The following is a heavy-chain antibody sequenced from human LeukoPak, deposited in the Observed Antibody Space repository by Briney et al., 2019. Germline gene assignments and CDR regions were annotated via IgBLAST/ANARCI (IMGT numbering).Heavy chain of an antibody. CDR1: GFTLTIYD. V-gene: IGHV1-8*01. D-gene: IGHD1-26*01. Sequence: ASVKVSCKTSGFTLTIYDINWVRQAPGQGLEWMGWMNGNSGDTGYAQKFQGRVTMTRNTSISTAYMELSNLRSEDTAVYYCVRGRFIAGAGDWGQGTPVTVPS. J-gene: IGHJ1*01. CDR3: VRGRFIAGAGD. CDR2: MNGNSGDT.